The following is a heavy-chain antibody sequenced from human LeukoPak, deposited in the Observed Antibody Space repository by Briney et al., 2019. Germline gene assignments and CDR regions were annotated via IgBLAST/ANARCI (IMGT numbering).Heavy chain of an antibody. Sequence: SETLSLTCTVSGGSISSYYWSWIRQPPGKGLEWIGYIYYSGSTNYNPSLKSRVTISVDTSKNQFSLKLSSVTAADTAVYYCARDSRGYCSGGSCYSWDYWGQGTLVTVSS. J-gene: IGHJ4*02. CDR2: IYYSGST. CDR3: ARDSRGYCSGGSCYSWDY. D-gene: IGHD2-15*01. CDR1: GGSISSYY. V-gene: IGHV4-59*01.